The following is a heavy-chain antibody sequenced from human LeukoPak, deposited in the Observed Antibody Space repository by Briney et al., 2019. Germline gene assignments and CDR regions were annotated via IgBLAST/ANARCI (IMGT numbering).Heavy chain of an antibody. CDR2: IYHSGST. V-gene: IGHV4-4*02. Sequence: SETLSLTCAVSGGSISSSNWWSWVRPPPGKGLEWIGEIYHSGSTNYNPSLKSRVTISVDKSKNQFSLKLSSVTAADTAVYYCARVAGLRYFDWVDYWGQETLVTVSS. D-gene: IGHD3-9*01. J-gene: IGHJ4*02. CDR3: ARVAGLRYFDWVDY. CDR1: GGSISSSNW.